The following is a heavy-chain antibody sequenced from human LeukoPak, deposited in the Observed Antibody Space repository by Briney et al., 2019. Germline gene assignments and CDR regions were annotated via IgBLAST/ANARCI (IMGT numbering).Heavy chain of an antibody. CDR2: IYSNNTT. Sequence: GFLRLSCAVSGFNFSHYYMSWVRQAPGKGLEWVSVIYSNNTTYYADAVKGRFTISRGNSNSTLYLQMNNLRVDDTAVYYCARASWGYDFDSWGLGTLVAVSS. D-gene: IGHD7-27*01. V-gene: IGHV3-53*01. CDR3: ARASWGYDFDS. J-gene: IGHJ4*02. CDR1: GFNFSHYY.